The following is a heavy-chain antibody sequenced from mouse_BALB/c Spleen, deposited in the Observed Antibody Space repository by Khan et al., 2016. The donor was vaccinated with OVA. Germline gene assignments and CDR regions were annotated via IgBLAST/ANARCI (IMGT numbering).Heavy chain of an antibody. D-gene: IGHD3-1*01. V-gene: IGHV1S137*01. CDR1: GYTFTDYA. CDR3: ARGARGYFDV. J-gene: IGHJ1*01. Sequence: QVQLQQSGAELVRPGVSVKISCKGSGYTFTDYAMHWVKQSHAKSLEWIGVIRTYYGDASYNQKFKGKATMTVDKSSSTAYMELVRLTSEDSAIYYCARGARGYFDVWGEGTTVTVSS. CDR2: IRTYYGDA.